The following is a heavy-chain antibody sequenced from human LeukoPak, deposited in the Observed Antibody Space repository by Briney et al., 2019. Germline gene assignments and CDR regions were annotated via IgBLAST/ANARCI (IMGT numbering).Heavy chain of an antibody. CDR3: ARSEATGLPVDY. Sequence: GGSLRLSCAASGFTFVNYAMNWVRQAPGKGLEYVSAISSNGGSIYYANSVKGRFTISRDNSKNTLDLQMGSLRAEDMAVYYCARSEATGLPVDYWGQGNLVTVSS. CDR1: GFTFVNYA. V-gene: IGHV3-64*01. J-gene: IGHJ4*02. D-gene: IGHD4-11*01. CDR2: ISSNGGSI.